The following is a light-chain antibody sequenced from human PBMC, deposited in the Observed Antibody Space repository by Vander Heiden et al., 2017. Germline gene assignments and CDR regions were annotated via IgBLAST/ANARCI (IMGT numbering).Light chain of an antibody. Sequence: EIVLTQSPATLSLSPGERATLSCRASQSVSSYLAWYQQKPGQAPRLLMYDVSNRATGIPVRFSGSGSGTDFTLTISSLEPEDFAVYYCQQRSNGFTFGHGTKVDIK. CDR3: QQRSNGFT. J-gene: IGKJ3*01. V-gene: IGKV3-11*01. CDR1: QSVSSY. CDR2: DVS.